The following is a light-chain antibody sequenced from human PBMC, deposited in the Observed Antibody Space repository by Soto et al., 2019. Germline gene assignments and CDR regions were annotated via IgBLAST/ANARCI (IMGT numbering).Light chain of an antibody. V-gene: IGKV3D-15*01. CDR2: DAS. CDR1: QSVDND. CDR3: QQYNNWPLT. Sequence: EIVMTQSPATLSVSPGDSATLSCRASQSVDNDLAWYQQKPGQPPRLLIYDASTRATGIPARFSGSQSGTEFTLTISSLLSEDFAVYFCQQYNNWPLTFGGGTKVDIK. J-gene: IGKJ4*01.